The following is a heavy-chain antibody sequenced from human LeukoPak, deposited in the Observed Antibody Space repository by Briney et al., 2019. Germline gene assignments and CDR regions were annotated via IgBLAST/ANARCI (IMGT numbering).Heavy chain of an antibody. CDR3: TRDGIWFGEQPPLDY. J-gene: IGHJ4*02. Sequence: GGSLRLSCTASGFTFGDYAMSWFRQAPGKGLEWVGFIRSKAYGGTTEYAASVKGRFTISRDDSKSIAYLQMNSLKTEDTAVYYCTRDGIWFGEQPPLDYWGQGTLVTVSS. CDR1: GFTFGDYA. D-gene: IGHD3-10*01. CDR2: IRSKAYGGTT. V-gene: IGHV3-49*03.